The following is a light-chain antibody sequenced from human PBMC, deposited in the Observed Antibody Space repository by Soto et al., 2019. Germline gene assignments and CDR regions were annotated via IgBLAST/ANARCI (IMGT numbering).Light chain of an antibody. V-gene: IGKV3-11*01. CDR3: QQSHSNPLT. CDR1: QSVGKY. J-gene: IGKJ4*01. Sequence: EILMTQSPSTLSLSPGERATLSCRASQSVGKYLVWYQQKPGQAPRLLIYDASNRATGIPARFSGSGSGTDFTLTISSLEPEDFETYYCQQSHSNPLTFGGGTKVDIK. CDR2: DAS.